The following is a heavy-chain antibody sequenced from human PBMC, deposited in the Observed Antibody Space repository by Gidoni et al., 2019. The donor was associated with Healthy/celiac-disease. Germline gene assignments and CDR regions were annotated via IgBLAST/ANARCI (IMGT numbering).Heavy chain of an antibody. CDR1: GYTFTSYY. Sequence: QVQLVQSGAEVKKPGASVKVSCKASGYTFTSYYMPWVRQAPGKGLDWMGIINPSGGTTSYAQKFQGRVTMTRDTSTSTVYMELSSLRSEDTAVYYCAREGEAGQFDYWGQGTLVTVSS. V-gene: IGHV1-46*03. CDR2: INPSGGTT. D-gene: IGHD3-16*01. CDR3: AREGEAGQFDY. J-gene: IGHJ4*02.